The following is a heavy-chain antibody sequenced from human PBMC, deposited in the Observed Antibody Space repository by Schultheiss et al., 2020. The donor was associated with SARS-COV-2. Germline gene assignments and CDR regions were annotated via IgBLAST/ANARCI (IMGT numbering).Heavy chain of an antibody. CDR1: GGTFSSYA. D-gene: IGHD4-11*01. Sequence: SVKVSCKASGGTFSSYAISWVRQAPGQGLEWMGGIIPIFGTANYAQKFQGRVTITADESTSTAYMELSSLRSEDTAVYYCARERKNYSNYYYYGMDVWGQGTTVTVSS. CDR3: ARERKNYSNYYYYGMDV. CDR2: IIPIFGTA. J-gene: IGHJ6*02. V-gene: IGHV1-69*13.